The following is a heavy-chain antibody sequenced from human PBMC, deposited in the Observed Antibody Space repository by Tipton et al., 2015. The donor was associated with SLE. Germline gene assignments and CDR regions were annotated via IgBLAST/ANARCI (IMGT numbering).Heavy chain of an antibody. CDR1: GGSISSYY. V-gene: IGHV4-59*01. D-gene: IGHD3-10*01. CDR2: IYYSGST. J-gene: IGHJ4*02. CDR3: ARELWFEGYFDY. Sequence: TLSLTCTVSGGSISSYYWSWIRQPPEKGLEWIGYIYYSGSTNYNPSLKSRVTISVDTSKNQFSLKLSSVTAADTAVYYCARELWFEGYFDYWGQGTLVTVSS.